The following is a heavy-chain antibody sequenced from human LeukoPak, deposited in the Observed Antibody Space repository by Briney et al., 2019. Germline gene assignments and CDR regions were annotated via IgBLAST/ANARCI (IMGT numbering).Heavy chain of an antibody. CDR3: ARVFDSGSQAYFYYMDV. V-gene: IGHV3-11*01. J-gene: IGHJ6*03. Sequence: GGSLRLSCAASGFTFSDYHMSWIRQAPGKGLEWVSYISSSGSTIYYADSVKGRFTISRDNAKNSLYLQMNSLRAEDTAVYYCARVFDSGSQAYFYYMDVWGKGTTVTISS. D-gene: IGHD3-10*01. CDR2: ISSSGSTI. CDR1: GFTFSDYH.